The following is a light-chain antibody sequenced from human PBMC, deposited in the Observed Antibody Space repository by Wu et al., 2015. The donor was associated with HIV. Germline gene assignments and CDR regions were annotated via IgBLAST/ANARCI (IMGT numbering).Light chain of an antibody. V-gene: IGKV3-20*01. Sequence: LLTQSPDTLSLSPGEVATLSCRASQSVSSSYLARYQQKPGQAPRLLIYGASSRATGIPDRFSGSGSGTDFTLTISRLEPEDFAVYYCQQYGSSSYSFGQGTKLEIK. CDR3: QQYGSSSYS. CDR2: GAS. CDR1: QSVSSSY. J-gene: IGKJ2*03.